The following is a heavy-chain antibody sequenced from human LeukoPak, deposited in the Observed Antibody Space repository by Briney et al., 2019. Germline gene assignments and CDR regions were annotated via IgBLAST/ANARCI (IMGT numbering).Heavy chain of an antibody. CDR3: ARGRGSLPTKNADTAMVTGYFDY. V-gene: IGHV3-30-3*01. CDR1: GFTFSSYA. D-gene: IGHD5-18*01. Sequence: GGSLRLSCAASGFTFSSYAMHWVSQALGKGLEWVAVISYDGSNKYYADSVKGRFTISRDNSKNTLYLQMNSLRAEDTAVYYCARGRGSLPTKNADTAMVTGYFDYWGQGTLVTVSS. J-gene: IGHJ4*02. CDR2: ISYDGSNK.